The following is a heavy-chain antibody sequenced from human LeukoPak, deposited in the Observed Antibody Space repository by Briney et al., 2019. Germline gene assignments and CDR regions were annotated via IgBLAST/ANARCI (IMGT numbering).Heavy chain of an antibody. Sequence: ASVKVSCKVSGYTLTELSMHWVRQAPGKGFEGVGGFDPEDGETIYAQKFQGRVTMTEDTSTDTAYMELSSLRSEDTAVYYCATQMGATVTTGEFDYWGQGTLVTVSS. CDR3: ATQMGATVTTGEFDY. CDR2: FDPEDGET. V-gene: IGHV1-24*01. CDR1: GYTLTELS. D-gene: IGHD4-17*01. J-gene: IGHJ4*02.